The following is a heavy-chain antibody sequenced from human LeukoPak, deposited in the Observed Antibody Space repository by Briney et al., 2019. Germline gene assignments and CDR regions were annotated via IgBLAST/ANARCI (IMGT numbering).Heavy chain of an antibody. D-gene: IGHD3-9*01. J-gene: IGHJ4*02. CDR1: GGSITSGRYY. V-gene: IGHV4-31*03. CDR3: ARATYDLLTGYYLDS. Sequence: PSQTLSLTCSVSGGSITSGRYYWTWIRQYPEKGLEWIGYSYYTGSTHHKPSLKSRAAISLDKSKNQFSLNLTSATAADTAVYYCARATYDLLTGYYLDSWGQGTLVTVSS. CDR2: SYYTGST.